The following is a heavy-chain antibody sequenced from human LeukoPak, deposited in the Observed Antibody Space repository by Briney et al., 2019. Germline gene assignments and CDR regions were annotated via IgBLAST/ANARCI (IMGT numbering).Heavy chain of an antibody. CDR1: GFTCSDYY. J-gene: IGHJ4*02. CDR2: ISSSGSTI. V-gene: IGHV3-11*01. CDR3: AREGALPSLPLDY. Sequence: KPGGSLRLSCAASGFTCSDYYMSWIRQAPGKGLEWVSYISSSGSTIYYADSVKGRFTISRDNAKNSLYLQMNSLRAEDTAVYYCAREGALPSLPLDYWGQGTLVTVSS. D-gene: IGHD1-26*01.